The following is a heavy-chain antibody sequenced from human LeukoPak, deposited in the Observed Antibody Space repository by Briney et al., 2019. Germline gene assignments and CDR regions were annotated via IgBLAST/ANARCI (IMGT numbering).Heavy chain of an antibody. CDR3: ARKGPAALSAFDI. CDR1: GYSISSSNW. V-gene: IGHV4-28*06. Sequence: SDTLSLTCAVSGYSISSSNWWGWIRQPPGKGLEWIGYIYYSGSTNYNPSLKSRVTMSVDTSKNQFSLKLSSVTALDTAVYYCARKGPAALSAFDIWGQGTMVTVSS. CDR2: IYYSGST. D-gene: IGHD6-25*01. J-gene: IGHJ3*02.